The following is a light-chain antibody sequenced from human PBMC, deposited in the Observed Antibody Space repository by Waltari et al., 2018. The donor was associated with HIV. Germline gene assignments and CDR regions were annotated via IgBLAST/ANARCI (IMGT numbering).Light chain of an antibody. CDR2: GNT. Sequence: QSVLTQPPSVSGAPGRKVIISCTGSSSNIGAGYAVPSYQQCPGTAPKVLIYGNTNRPSGVPDRFSGSKSGNSASLAITGLQADDEADYYCQSYDSSLNGWVFGGGTKLTV. CDR1: SSNIGAGYA. J-gene: IGLJ3*02. CDR3: QSYDSSLNGWV. V-gene: IGLV1-40*01.